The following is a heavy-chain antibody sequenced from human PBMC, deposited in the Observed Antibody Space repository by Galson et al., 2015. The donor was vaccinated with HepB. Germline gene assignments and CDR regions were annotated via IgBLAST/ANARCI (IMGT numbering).Heavy chain of an antibody. J-gene: IGHJ4*02. CDR3: ARWDYDSSGSFDY. D-gene: IGHD3-22*01. Sequence: SLRLSCAASGFTFSSYSMNWVRQAPGKGLEWVSYISSSSSTIYYADSVKGRFTISRDNAKNSLYLQMNSLRDEDTAVYYCARWDYDSSGSFDYWGQGTLVTVSS. CDR2: ISSSSSTI. V-gene: IGHV3-48*02. CDR1: GFTFSSYS.